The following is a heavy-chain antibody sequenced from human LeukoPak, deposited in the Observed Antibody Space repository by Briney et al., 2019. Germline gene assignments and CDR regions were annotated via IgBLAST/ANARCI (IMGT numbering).Heavy chain of an antibody. V-gene: IGHV4-59*01. Sequence: PSETLSLTCNVSGGSISGYHWSWIRQPPGKGLGWLGYIYYSGSSNYNPSLKSRVTISADTSKNQFSLKLSSVTASDTAVYYCARVPRSYYYYYYMDVWGKGTTVTVSS. CDR3: ARVPRSYYYYYYMDV. CDR2: IYYSGSS. J-gene: IGHJ6*03. CDR1: GGSISGYH.